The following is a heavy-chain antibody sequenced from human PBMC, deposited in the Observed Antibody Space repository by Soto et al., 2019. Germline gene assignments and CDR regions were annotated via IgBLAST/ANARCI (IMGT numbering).Heavy chain of an antibody. Sequence: GASLKISCKVSGQSFTGFWIGWVRQMPGKGLEWLGSIYPRDSDTRYSPSFQGQVTISADKSLSAAYLQWHSLQASHTAIYYGAGRRPLDSRVWYPWGQGTLGAACS. V-gene: IGHV5-51*01. CDR2: IYPRDSDT. CDR3: AGRRPLDSRVWYP. J-gene: IGHJ5*02. CDR1: GQSFTGFW. D-gene: IGHD6-19*01.